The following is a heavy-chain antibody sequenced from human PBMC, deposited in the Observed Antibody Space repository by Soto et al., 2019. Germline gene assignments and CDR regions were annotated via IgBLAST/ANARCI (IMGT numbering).Heavy chain of an antibody. V-gene: IGHV3-74*01. CDR1: GFTFSSYW. J-gene: IGHJ4*02. CDR3: ARDEFSNDEVDF. Sequence: EVQLVESGGGLVQPGGSLRLSCAASGFTFSSYWMHWVRQAPGKGLVWVSRINTDGSSTTYADSVKGRFTISRDNAKNTLYLQMNRLRAEDTAVYYCARDEFSNDEVDFWGLGSLVTVSS. CDR2: INTDGSST. D-gene: IGHD4-4*01.